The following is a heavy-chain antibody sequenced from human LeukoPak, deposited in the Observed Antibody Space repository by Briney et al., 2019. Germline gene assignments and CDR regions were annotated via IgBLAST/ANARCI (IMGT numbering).Heavy chain of an antibody. J-gene: IGHJ6*02. V-gene: IGHV4-39*01. D-gene: IGHD2-15*01. CDR3: VGQGYCSGGSCYRVVYYYYYGMDV. CDR2: IYYSGST. CDR1: GGSISSYY. Sequence: SETLSLTCTVSGGSISSYYWGWIRQPPGKGPEWIGSIYYSGSTYYNPSLKSRVTISVDTSKNQFSLKLSSVTAADTAVYYCVGQGYCSGGSCYRVVYYYYYGMDVWGQGTTVTVSS.